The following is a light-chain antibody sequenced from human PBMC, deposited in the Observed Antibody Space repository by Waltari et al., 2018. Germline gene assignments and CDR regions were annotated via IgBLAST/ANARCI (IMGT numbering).Light chain of an antibody. Sequence: EIVLTQSPGTLSLSPGDRAILSCRASQTVSTIALSWYQQKPGQAPRVLIYSTYNRATGIPDRFSGRGSGTDFTLTINRLAPEDFAMYDCQQDDGLVVTFGGGTKVEI. CDR3: QQDDGLVVT. J-gene: IGKJ4*01. CDR2: STY. CDR1: QTVSTIA. V-gene: IGKV3-20*01.